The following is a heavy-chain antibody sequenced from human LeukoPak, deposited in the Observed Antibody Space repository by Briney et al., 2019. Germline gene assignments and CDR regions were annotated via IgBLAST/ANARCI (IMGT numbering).Heavy chain of an antibody. D-gene: IGHD3-10*01. Sequence: PSETLSLTCTVSGGSISSYYWSWIRQPPGKGLEWIGYIYYSGSTYYNPSLKSRVTISVDTSKNQFSLKLSSVTAADTAVYYCARDSSGAFDIWGQGTMVTVSS. V-gene: IGHV4-59*12. CDR2: IYYSGST. CDR3: ARDSSGAFDI. CDR1: GGSISSYY. J-gene: IGHJ3*02.